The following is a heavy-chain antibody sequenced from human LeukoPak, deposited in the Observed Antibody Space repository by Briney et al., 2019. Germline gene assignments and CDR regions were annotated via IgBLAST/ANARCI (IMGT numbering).Heavy chain of an antibody. J-gene: IGHJ4*02. CDR3: ARDQWGYYDSSGYYYFDY. CDR1: GGSISSYY. D-gene: IGHD3-22*01. CDR2: VYTSGST. Sequence: PSETLSLTCTVSGGSISSYYWSWIRQPAGKGLEWIGRVYTSGSTNYNPSLKSRVTMSVDTSKNQFSLKLSCVTAADTAVYYCARDQWGYYDSSGYYYFDYWGQGTLVTVSS. V-gene: IGHV4-4*07.